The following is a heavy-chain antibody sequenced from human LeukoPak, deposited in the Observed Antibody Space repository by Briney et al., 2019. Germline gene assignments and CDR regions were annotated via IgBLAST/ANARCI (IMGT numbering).Heavy chain of an antibody. Sequence: SQTLSLTCAVSGGSISSGGYYWSWIRQHPGKGLEWIGYIYYSGSTYYNPPLKSPVTISVDTSKNQFSLKLSSVTAADTAVYYCARRVYSNYVFDYWGQGTLVTVSS. CDR3: ARRVYSNYVFDY. D-gene: IGHD4-11*01. V-gene: IGHV4-31*11. CDR1: GGSISSGGYY. CDR2: IYYSGST. J-gene: IGHJ4*02.